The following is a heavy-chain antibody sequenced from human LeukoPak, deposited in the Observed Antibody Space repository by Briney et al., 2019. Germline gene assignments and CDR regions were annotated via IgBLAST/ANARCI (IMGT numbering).Heavy chain of an antibody. Sequence: SETLSLTCTVSGYSISSGYYWGWIRQPPGKGLEWIGSIYHSGSTYYNPSLKSRVTISVDTSKNQFSLKLSSVTAADTAVYYCASIAARLDYYYYYMDVWGKGTTVTVSS. J-gene: IGHJ6*03. CDR1: GYSISSGYY. D-gene: IGHD6-6*01. CDR2: IYHSGST. CDR3: ASIAARLDYYYYYMDV. V-gene: IGHV4-38-2*02.